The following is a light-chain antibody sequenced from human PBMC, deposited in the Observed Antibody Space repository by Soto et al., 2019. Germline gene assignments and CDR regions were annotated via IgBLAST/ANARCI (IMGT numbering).Light chain of an antibody. CDR1: QSLLHSNGYNY. V-gene: IGKV2-28*01. CDR3: LQHLQSWT. CDR2: LGS. Sequence: DIVITHSPLSLPVTPVYPASISCRSSQSLLHSNGYNYLDWYLQKPGQSPQLLIYLGSNRASGVPDRFSGSGSGTDFTLKISRVEAEDVGVYYCLQHLQSWTFGQGTKVDIK. J-gene: IGKJ1*01.